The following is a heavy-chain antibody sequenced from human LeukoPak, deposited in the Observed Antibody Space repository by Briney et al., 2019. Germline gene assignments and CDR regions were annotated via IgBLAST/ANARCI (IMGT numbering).Heavy chain of an antibody. CDR1: GYSINNGYY. V-gene: IGHV4-38-2*02. J-gene: IGHJ3*02. CDR2: IYHSGST. D-gene: IGHD3-22*01. CDR3: AKLYDSSDAFDI. Sequence: PSETLSLTCTVSGYSINNGYYWGWIRQPPGKGLEWIGSIYHSGSTYYNPSLKSRVTISVDTSKNQFSLKLSSVTAADTAVYYCAKLYDSSDAFDIWGQGTMVTVSS.